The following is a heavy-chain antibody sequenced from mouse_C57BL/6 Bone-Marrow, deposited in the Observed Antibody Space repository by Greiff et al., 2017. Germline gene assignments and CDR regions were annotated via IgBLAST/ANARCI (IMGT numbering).Heavy chain of an antibody. CDR2: IWSGGST. CDR3: ARKWGNQGGWYFDV. CDR1: GFSLTSYG. Sequence: VQLKESGPGLVQPSQSLSITCTVSGFSLTSYGVHWVRQSPGKGLEWLGVIWSGGSTDYNAAFISRLSISKDNSKSQVFFKMNSLQSNDTAIYYCARKWGNQGGWYFDVWGTGTTVTVSS. J-gene: IGHJ1*03. V-gene: IGHV2-2*03.